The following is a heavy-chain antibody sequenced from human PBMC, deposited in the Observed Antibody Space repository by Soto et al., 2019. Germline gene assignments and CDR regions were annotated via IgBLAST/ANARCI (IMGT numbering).Heavy chain of an antibody. CDR1: GLTFRSYW. CDR3: AKCAVYSYFGY. CDR2: INQDGTEK. J-gene: IGHJ4*02. D-gene: IGHD4-4*01. Sequence: PGGSLRLSCAVSGLTFRSYWMGWVRLAPGKGLEWVANINQDGTEKYYVDSVKGRFTISRDNAKNSLYLQMNSLRGDDTAVYYCAKCAVYSYFGYWGQGALVTVSS. V-gene: IGHV3-7*01.